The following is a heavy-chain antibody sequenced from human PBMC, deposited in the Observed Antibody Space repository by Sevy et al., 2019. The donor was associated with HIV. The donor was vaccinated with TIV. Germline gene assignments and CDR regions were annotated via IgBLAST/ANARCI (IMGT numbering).Heavy chain of an antibody. CDR2: ISGSGGST. CDR1: GFTFSSYA. CDR3: AKDRCSGGSCYEAPVFDY. Sequence: GGSLRLSCAASGFTFSSYAMSWVRQAPGKGLEWVSAISGSGGSTYYADSVKGRFTISRDNSKNTLYLQMNSLRAEDTAVYYCAKDRCSGGSCYEAPVFDYWGQRTLVTVSS. D-gene: IGHD2-15*01. V-gene: IGHV3-23*01. J-gene: IGHJ4*02.